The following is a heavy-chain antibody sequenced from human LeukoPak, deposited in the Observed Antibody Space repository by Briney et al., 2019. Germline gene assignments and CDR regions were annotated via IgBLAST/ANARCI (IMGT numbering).Heavy chain of an antibody. CDR2: INTITGNP. V-gene: IGHV7-4-1*02. CDR1: GYTFNNYA. J-gene: IGHJ5*02. Sequence: ASVKVSCKASGYTFNNYAMNWVRQAPGQGPEWMGWINTITGNPTYAQGFTGRFVFSVDTSVSTAYLQISSLRSEDTAIYYCARDNSVGDNAWWFDPWGQGTLVTVSS. D-gene: IGHD1-26*01. CDR3: ARDNSVGDNAWWFDP.